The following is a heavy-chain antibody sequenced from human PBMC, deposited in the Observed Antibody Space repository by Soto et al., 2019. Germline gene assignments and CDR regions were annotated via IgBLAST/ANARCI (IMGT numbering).Heavy chain of an antibody. CDR2: ISYDESNK. CDR1: GFPFSTYA. CDR3: AKDNWASYYYDSSSYYYYYGMDV. J-gene: IGHJ6*02. Sequence: GGSLILSCPASGFPFSTYAVHWVRQAPGKGLEWMAVISYDESNKYYGESVKGRVNISRDNSKNALYLQMDSLRVEDTAVYYCAKDNWASYYYDSSSYYYYYGMDVWGQGTTVTVS. V-gene: IGHV3-30*18. D-gene: IGHD3-22*01.